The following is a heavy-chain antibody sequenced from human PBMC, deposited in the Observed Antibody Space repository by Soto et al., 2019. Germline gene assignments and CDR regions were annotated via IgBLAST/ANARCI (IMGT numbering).Heavy chain of an antibody. CDR2: INHGGTT. J-gene: IGHJ1*01. CDR3: ARGPDCTSTSCQGYFQH. D-gene: IGHD2-2*01. V-gene: IGHV4-34*01. Sequence: SETLSLTCAVHGGSFSGYFWSWIRQPPGKGLEWIGEINHGGTTNYYPSLKSRVTMSVDTSKNQFSLRLTSVTAADTAVYFCARGPDCTSTSCQGYFQHWGQGSLVTVSS. CDR1: GGSFSGYF.